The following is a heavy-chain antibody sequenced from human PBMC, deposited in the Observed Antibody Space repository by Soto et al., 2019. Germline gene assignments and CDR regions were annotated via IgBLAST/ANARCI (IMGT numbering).Heavy chain of an antibody. CDR2: IYYSGST. CDR1: GGSVSSGSYH. CDR3: ASGRPLDSSSFGLDY. D-gene: IGHD6-6*01. V-gene: IGHV4-61*01. J-gene: IGHJ4*02. Sequence: QVQLQESGPGLVKPSETLSLTCTVSGGSVSSGSYHWSWIRQPPGKGLEWIGYIYYSGSTNYNPSCKSRVTISVDKSKSQLAQKLSSVTAEDTAVYYCASGRPLDSSSFGLDYWGQGTLVTVSS.